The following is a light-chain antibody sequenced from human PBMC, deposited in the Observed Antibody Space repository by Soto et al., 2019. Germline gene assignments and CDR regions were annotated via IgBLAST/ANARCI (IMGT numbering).Light chain of an antibody. CDR2: DAS. CDR1: QSVGGY. V-gene: IGKV3-11*01. Sequence: EIVLTQSPVTLSLSPGERATLSCRASQSVGGYLAWYQQKFGQAPRLLIYDASNRATGVPARFSGSGSGTDFTLTISRLEPEDFADYYCQQPSSTFGQGTRLEIK. J-gene: IGKJ5*01. CDR3: QQPSST.